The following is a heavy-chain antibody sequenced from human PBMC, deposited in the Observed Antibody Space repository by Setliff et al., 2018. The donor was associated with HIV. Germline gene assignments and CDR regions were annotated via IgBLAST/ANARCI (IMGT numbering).Heavy chain of an antibody. J-gene: IGHJ6*02. CDR3: ARGGVCTSTSCGGNYYYGMDV. Sequence: SVKVSCKASGGTFSIYAISWVRQAPGQGLEWMGGIIPILGMSIYAQKFQGRVTITADESTSTAYMELSGLRSDDTAVYYCARGGVCTSTSCGGNYYYGMDVWGQGTTVTVSS. CDR1: GGTFSIYA. V-gene: IGHV1-69*10. D-gene: IGHD2-2*01. CDR2: IIPILGMS.